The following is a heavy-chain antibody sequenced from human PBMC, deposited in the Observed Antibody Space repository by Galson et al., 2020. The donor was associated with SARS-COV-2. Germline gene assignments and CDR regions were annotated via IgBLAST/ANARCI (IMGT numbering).Heavy chain of an antibody. D-gene: IGHD7-27*01. CDR1: GYTFTDYY. V-gene: IGHV1-2*06. CDR2: INPKSGGA. J-gene: IGHJ4*02. Sequence: ASVKVSCKASGYTFTDYYVDWVRQAHGQGLEWMGRINPKSGGANYAQRFQGRVTMTRDTSITTAYMELRRLRSDDTAVYYCATLTGDDSDYFDYWGQGALVTVSS. CDR3: ATLTGDDSDYFDY.